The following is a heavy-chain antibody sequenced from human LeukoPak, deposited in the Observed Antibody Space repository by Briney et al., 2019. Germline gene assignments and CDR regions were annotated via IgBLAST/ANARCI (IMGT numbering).Heavy chain of an antibody. J-gene: IGHJ4*02. Sequence: PGGSLRLSCAASGFTFSSYSMNWVRQAPGKGLEWVSSISSSSSYIYYADSVKGRFTISRDNAKNSLYLQMNSLRAEDTAVYYCARKSRSYSYYFDYWGQGTLVTVSS. CDR3: ARKSRSYSYYFDY. CDR1: GFTFSSYS. CDR2: ISSSSSYI. D-gene: IGHD1-26*01. V-gene: IGHV3-21*01.